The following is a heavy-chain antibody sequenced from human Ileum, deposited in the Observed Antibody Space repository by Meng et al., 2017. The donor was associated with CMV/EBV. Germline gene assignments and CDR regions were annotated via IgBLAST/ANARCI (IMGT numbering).Heavy chain of an antibody. Sequence: LRESRPGLGKPSETLSLTCTVSSASISPYYWNWIRQPAGKGLEWIGRIYTGGPTDYNPSLKSRVTMSVDTSKNQFFLNLSSVTAADTAVYYCARGQTVRGFEYWGLGILVTVSS. J-gene: IGHJ4*02. D-gene: IGHD3-10*01. V-gene: IGHV4-4*07. CDR2: IYTGGPT. CDR3: ARGQTVRGFEY. CDR1: SASISPYY.